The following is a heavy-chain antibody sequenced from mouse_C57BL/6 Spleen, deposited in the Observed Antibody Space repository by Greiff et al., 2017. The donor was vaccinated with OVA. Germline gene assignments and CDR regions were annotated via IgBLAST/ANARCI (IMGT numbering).Heavy chain of an antibody. D-gene: IGHD2-2*01. CDR3: ARGSTMVTTYAMDY. CDR1: GFTFSDYY. V-gene: IGHV5-16*01. J-gene: IGHJ4*01. Sequence: EVMLVESEGGLVQPGSSMKLSCTASGFTFSDYYMAWVRQVPEKGLEWVANINYDGSSTYYLDSLKSRFIISRDNAKNILYLQMSSLKSEDTATYYCARGSTMVTTYAMDYWGQGTSVTVSS. CDR2: INYDGSST.